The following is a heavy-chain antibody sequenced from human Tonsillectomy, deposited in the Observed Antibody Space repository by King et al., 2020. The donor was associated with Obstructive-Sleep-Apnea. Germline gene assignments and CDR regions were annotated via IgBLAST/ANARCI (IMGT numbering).Heavy chain of an antibody. CDR2: SRHEGHGYTS. Sequence: EVQLVESGGGLVQPGGSLRLSCEASGFSLVHHYMDWVRQAPGKGLEWVGRSRHEGHGYTSEYAASVKGRFTLSRDDSKNSLYLQMHSLKTEDTAVYYCVRDQGFCSDNICYFYGMDVWGQGTTVSVSS. D-gene: IGHD2-15*01. V-gene: IGHV3-72*01. J-gene: IGHJ6*02. CDR1: GFSLVHHY. CDR3: VRDQGFCSDNICYFYGMDV.